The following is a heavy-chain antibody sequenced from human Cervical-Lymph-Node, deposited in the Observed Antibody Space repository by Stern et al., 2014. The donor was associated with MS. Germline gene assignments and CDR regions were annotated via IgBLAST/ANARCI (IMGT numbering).Heavy chain of an antibody. CDR3: AREATLRIVGMDY. CDR1: GYTLTGNY. J-gene: IGHJ4*02. D-gene: IGHD1-26*01. Sequence: QVQLVQSGAEVKKPGASVKVSCRASGYTLTGNYMHWFRQAPGQGLEWMGRVNPNNDDNETAQKIQGKVNMSSDTDMTREDMELSSLRSDDTSLYYCAREATLRIVGMDYWGQGTLVTVSS. V-gene: IGHV1-2*06. CDR2: VNPNNDDN.